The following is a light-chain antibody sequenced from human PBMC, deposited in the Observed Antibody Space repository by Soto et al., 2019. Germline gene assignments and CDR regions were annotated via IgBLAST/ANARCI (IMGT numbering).Light chain of an antibody. Sequence: EIVMTQSPATLSVSPGERATLSCRASQSVSIDLAWYQQTPGQAPRLLIYGASTRATGIPVRFSGSGSGTDFTLTISRLEPEDFAVYYCQQYYISRTFGQGTKVDIK. CDR3: QQYYISRT. V-gene: IGKV3-15*01. J-gene: IGKJ1*01. CDR2: GAS. CDR1: QSVSID.